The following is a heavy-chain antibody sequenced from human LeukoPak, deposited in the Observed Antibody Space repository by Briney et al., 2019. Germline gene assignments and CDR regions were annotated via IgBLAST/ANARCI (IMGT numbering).Heavy chain of an antibody. V-gene: IGHV4-59*01. CDR1: GGSIRSYY. CDR2: IYYSGST. CDR3: AGVVEVPAATGLWFDP. Sequence: SETLSLTCTVSGGSIRSYYWSWIRQPPGRGLEWIGYIYYSGSTNYNPSLKSRVTISEDTSKNQFSLKLSSVTAADTAEYYCAGVVEVPAATGLWFDPWGQGTLVTVSS. D-gene: IGHD2-2*01. J-gene: IGHJ5*02.